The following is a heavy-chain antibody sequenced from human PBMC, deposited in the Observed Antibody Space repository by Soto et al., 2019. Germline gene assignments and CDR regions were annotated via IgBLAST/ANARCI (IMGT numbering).Heavy chain of an antibody. CDR1: GYTFTSYA. Sequence: QVQLVQSGAEVKKPGASVKVSCKASGYTFTSYAMHWVRQAPGQRLEWMGWVNAGNGNTKYSQKFQGRVTITRDTSASTAYMELSSLRSEDTAVYSCARPRAGGSYYGSWGQGTLVTVSS. D-gene: IGHD1-26*01. V-gene: IGHV1-3*01. CDR2: VNAGNGNT. J-gene: IGHJ5*02. CDR3: ARPRAGGSYYGS.